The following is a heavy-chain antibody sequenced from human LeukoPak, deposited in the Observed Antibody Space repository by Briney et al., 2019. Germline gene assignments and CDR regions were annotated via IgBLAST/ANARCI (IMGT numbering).Heavy chain of an antibody. J-gene: IGHJ4*02. D-gene: IGHD5-12*01. CDR1: GGSFSAYY. CDR3: ARGHLWLTN. V-gene: IGHV4-34*01. CDR2: INHSGST. Sequence: SGTLSLTCAVYGGSFSAYYWSWIRQPPGKGLEWIGEINHSGSTNYKPSLKSRVTISLDTSKNQFSLKLSSVTAADTAVYYCARGHLWLTNWGQGALVTVSS.